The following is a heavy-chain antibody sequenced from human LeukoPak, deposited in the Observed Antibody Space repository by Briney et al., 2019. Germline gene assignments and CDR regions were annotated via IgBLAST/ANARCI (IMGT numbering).Heavy chain of an antibody. CDR1: GGTFSSYA. V-gene: IGHV1-69*01. J-gene: IGHJ6*02. D-gene: IGHD3-22*01. Sequence: GSSVKVSCKASGGTFSSYAISWVRQAPGQGLEWMGGIIPIFGTANYAQKFQGRVTITADESTSTAYMELSSLRSEDTAVYYCARDHSGSHPPHYYYGMDVWGQGTTVTVSS. CDR2: IIPIFGTA. CDR3: ARDHSGSHPPHYYYGMDV.